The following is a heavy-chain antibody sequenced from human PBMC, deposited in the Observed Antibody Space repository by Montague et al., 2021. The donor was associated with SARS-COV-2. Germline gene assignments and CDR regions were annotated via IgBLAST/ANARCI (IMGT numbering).Heavy chain of an antibody. CDR3: ARTNYDFWRGHQRGGAFDI. D-gene: IGHD3-3*01. CDR2: LFYSVNT. Sequence: SETLSLTCTVSGGSVSSSDYYWGWIRQPPGKGLEWIGSLFYSVNTYYNPSLKSRVTISVDTSKNQFSLKLSSVTAADTAVYYCARTNYDFWRGHQRGGAFDIWGKGQWSPSLQ. V-gene: IGHV4-39*01. J-gene: IGHJ3*02. CDR1: GGSVSSSDYY.